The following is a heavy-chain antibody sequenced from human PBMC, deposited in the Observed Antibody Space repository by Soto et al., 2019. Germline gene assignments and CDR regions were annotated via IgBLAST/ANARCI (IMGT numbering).Heavy chain of an antibody. D-gene: IGHD2-2*01. CDR2: IYYSGST. CDR3: ARRYCSSTSCYGGAFDI. Sequence: SETLSLTCTVSGGSVSSGSYYWSWIRQPPGKGLEWIGYIYYSGSTNYNPSLKSRVTISVDTSKNQFSLKLSSVTAADTAVYYCARRYCSSTSCYGGAFDIWGQGTMVTVSS. CDR1: GGSVSSGSYY. J-gene: IGHJ3*02. V-gene: IGHV4-61*01.